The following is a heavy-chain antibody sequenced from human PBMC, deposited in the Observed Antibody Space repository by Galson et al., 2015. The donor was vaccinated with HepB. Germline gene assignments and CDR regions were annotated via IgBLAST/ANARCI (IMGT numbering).Heavy chain of an antibody. V-gene: IGHV3-15*01. D-gene: IGHD1-26*01. J-gene: IGHJ4*02. CDR3: TTERHIPEHPHSGSYYFDY. CDR2: IKSKTDGGTT. CDR1: GFTFSNAW. Sequence: SLRLSCAASGFTFSNAWMSWVRQAPGKGLEWVGRIKSKTDGGTTDYAAPVKGRFTISRDDSKNTLYLQMNSLKTEDTAVYYCTTERHIPEHPHSGSYYFDYWGQGTLVTVSS.